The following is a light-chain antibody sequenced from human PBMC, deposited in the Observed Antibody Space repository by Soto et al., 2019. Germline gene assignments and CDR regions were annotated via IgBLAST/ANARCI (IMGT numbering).Light chain of an antibody. CDR2: GAS. J-gene: IGKJ1*01. V-gene: IGKV3-20*01. CDR1: QSVSSSF. CDR3: QQYVTSPWA. Sequence: EIVLTQSPGTLSWSPGERATLSCRASQSVSSSFLAWYQQKPGQAPRLLIYGASNRATGIPDRFSGSGSGTDLHLTISRLEPADFAVCYCQQYVTSPWAFGQGTKVAIE.